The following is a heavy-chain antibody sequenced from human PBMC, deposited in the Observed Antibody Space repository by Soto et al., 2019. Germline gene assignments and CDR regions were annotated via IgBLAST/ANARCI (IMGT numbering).Heavy chain of an antibody. CDR2: INHSEST. J-gene: IGHJ4*02. CDR1: GGSFHGYY. CDR3: ARVIVGATRHYFDY. Sequence: SETLSLTCAVDGGSFHGYYWSWICQPPGKGLEEIGEINHSESTNNNPSLKSRDTISVDTSKNQFSLKLISLTAADTAVYYCARVIVGATRHYFDYWGQG. V-gene: IGHV4-34*04. D-gene: IGHD1-26*01.